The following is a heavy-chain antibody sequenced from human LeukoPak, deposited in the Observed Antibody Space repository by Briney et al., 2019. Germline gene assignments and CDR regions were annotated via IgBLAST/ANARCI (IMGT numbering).Heavy chain of an antibody. V-gene: IGHV3-30-3*01. CDR1: GFTFSSYA. CDR2: ISYDGSNK. D-gene: IGHD5-12*01. CDR3: AREGPGGYGPDAFDI. J-gene: IGHJ3*02. Sequence: GGSLRLSCAASGFTFSSYAMHWVRQAPGKGLEWVAVISYDGSNKYYADSVKGRFTISRDNSKNTLYLQMNSLRAEDTAVYYCAREGPGGYGPDAFDIWGQGTMVTVSS.